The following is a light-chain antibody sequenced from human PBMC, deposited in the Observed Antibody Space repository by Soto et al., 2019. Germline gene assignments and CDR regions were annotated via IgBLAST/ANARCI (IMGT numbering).Light chain of an antibody. J-gene: IGKJ1*01. CDR1: QSVSNNY. Sequence: EAELTQSPGTLSLSPGERATFSCRASQSVSNNYLAWYQQKPGQAPRLLIYGASNRATGIPDRFSGSGSGTDFTLTISRLEPEDFAVYYCQQYGSSGTFGQGTKV. CDR3: QQYGSSGT. CDR2: GAS. V-gene: IGKV3-20*01.